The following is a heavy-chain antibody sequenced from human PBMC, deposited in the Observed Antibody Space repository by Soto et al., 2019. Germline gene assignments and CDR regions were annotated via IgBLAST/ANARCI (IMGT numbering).Heavy chain of an antibody. J-gene: IGHJ5*02. CDR3: ARLPPKSVAGLNWFDP. V-gene: IGHV1-18*04. CDR1: GYTFSNYG. CDR2: VSAYNRNT. D-gene: IGHD6-19*01. Sequence: ASVKVSCKASGYTFSNYGITWVRQAPGQGLEWMGWVSAYNRNTNYAQKFEDRVTMTTDTSTGTAYMELRSLRSDDTAVYYCARLPPKSVAGLNWFDPWGQGTLVTVSS.